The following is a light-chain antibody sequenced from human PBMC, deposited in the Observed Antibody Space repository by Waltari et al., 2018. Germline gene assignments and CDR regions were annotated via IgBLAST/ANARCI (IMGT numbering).Light chain of an antibody. Sequence: QSVLTQPPSASGTPGQRVTVSCSGSSSTIGGHYVPWFQQPPGTAPKVLIYRDNQRPSGIPDRFSGSKSGTSASLAISGLRSEDEADYYCAAWDDSLSGRVFGGGTKLTVL. V-gene: IGLV1-47*01. J-gene: IGLJ3*02. CDR2: RDN. CDR3: AAWDDSLSGRV. CDR1: SSTIGGHY.